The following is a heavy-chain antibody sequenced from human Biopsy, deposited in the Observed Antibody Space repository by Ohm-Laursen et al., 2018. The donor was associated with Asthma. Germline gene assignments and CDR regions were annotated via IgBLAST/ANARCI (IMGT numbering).Heavy chain of an antibody. D-gene: IGHD7-27*01. CDR2: IPYTGNT. CDR3: ARHWNWGSFFDY. J-gene: IGHJ4*02. V-gene: IGHV4-39*01. Sequence: SDILSLTCTVSGGSMSSSSYSWGWIRQPPGKGLEWIGSIPYTGNTDIPSLRSRVTLSVDTSKNNFSLKLTSVTAADTAVFYCARHWNWGSFFDYWGQGMLVTVSS. CDR1: GGSMSSSSYS.